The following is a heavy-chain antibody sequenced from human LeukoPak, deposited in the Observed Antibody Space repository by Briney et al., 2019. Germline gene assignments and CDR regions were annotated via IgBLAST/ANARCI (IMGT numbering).Heavy chain of an antibody. CDR3: ARSLSPHPNNYYDSSGYEGDY. CDR1: GYAFTGYY. J-gene: IGHJ4*02. D-gene: IGHD3-22*01. Sequence: ASVKVSCKASGYAFTGYYMHWMRQAPGQGLEWMGRINPNSGGTNYAQKFQGRVTMTRDTSISTAYMELSRLRSDDTAVYYCARSLSPHPNNYYDSSGYEGDYWGQGTLVTVSS. CDR2: INPNSGGT. V-gene: IGHV1-2*06.